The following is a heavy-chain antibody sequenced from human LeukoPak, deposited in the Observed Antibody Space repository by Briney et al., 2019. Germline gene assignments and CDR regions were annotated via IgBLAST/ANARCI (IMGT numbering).Heavy chain of an antibody. CDR2: ITGPSSDT. J-gene: IGHJ4*02. D-gene: IGHD3-16*01. CDR1: GFTFSDYY. Sequence: GGSLRLSCAASGFTFSDYYMSWIRQAPGKGLEWVSYITGPSSDTDYADSVKGRFTISRDNAKNSMYLQMNSLRGEDTAVYYCVRANYGFDFWGQGTLVTPSA. V-gene: IGHV3-11*05. CDR3: VRANYGFDF.